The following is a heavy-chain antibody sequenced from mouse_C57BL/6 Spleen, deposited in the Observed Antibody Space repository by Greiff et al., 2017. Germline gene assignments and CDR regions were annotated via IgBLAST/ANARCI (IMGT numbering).Heavy chain of an antibody. CDR3: AREGIRRGGYAMDY. Sequence: QVQLQQPGAELVRPGSSVKLSCKASGYTFTSYWMDWVKQRPGQGLEWIGNIYPSDSETHYNQKFKDKATLTVDKSSSTAYMQLSSLTSEDSAVYYCAREGIRRGGYAMDYWGQGTSVTVSS. J-gene: IGHJ4*01. CDR1: GYTFTSYW. V-gene: IGHV1-61*01. CDR2: IYPSDSET.